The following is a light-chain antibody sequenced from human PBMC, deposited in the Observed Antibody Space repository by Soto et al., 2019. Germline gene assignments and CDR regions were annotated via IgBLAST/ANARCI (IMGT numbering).Light chain of an antibody. CDR1: QSISSY. CDR3: QQSDSTPPL. CDR2: AAS. V-gene: IGKV1-39*01. J-gene: IGKJ4*01. Sequence: DIQMTQSPSSLSASVGDRVTITCRASQSISSYLNWNQQKPGKAPNLLIYAASSLQSGVPSRFSGSGSGTDFTLTISSLRPEDFATYYCQQSDSTPPLFGGGNKVEIQ.